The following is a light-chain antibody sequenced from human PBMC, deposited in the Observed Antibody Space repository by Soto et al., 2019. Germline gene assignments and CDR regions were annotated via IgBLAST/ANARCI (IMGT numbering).Light chain of an antibody. Sequence: DIQMTQSPSSLSASVGDRVTITCRAGQDINIYLAWYQQKPGKVPKVLISAASTLQSGVPSRFSGSGSGTDFTLTISSLQPEDVATYYCQKYDDAPLTFGGGTKVEIK. CDR2: AAS. CDR3: QKYDDAPLT. V-gene: IGKV1-27*01. CDR1: QDINIY. J-gene: IGKJ4*01.